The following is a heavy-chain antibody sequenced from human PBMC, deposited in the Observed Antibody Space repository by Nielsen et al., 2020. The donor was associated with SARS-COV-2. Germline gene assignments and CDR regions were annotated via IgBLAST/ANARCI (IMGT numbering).Heavy chain of an antibody. CDR3: ARGLVWGIVVVVAATLDY. V-gene: IGHV3-30*03. D-gene: IGHD2-15*01. Sequence: GGSLRLSFAASVFTFISFCMHCFRQAPGKGLDWVAVISYDGSNKYYADSVKVRFTISRDNSKNTLYLQMNSLRAEDTAVYYCARGLVWGIVVVVAATLDYWGQGTLVTVSS. CDR1: VFTFISFC. J-gene: IGHJ4*02. CDR2: ISYDGSNK.